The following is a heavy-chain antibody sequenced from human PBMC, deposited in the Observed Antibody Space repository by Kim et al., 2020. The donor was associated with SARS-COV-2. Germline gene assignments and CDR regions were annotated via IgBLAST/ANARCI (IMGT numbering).Heavy chain of an antibody. V-gene: IGHV7-4-1*02. Sequence: ASVKVSCKASGYMFSSHAIHWVRQAPGQGLEWMGWINTYTGNPTYAQGFTGRFVFSLDTSVSTTYLQISTLKTEDTAVYYCARWFGERSLDYWGQGTLVT. CDR3: ARWFGERSLDY. J-gene: IGHJ4*02. D-gene: IGHD3-10*01. CDR1: GYMFSSHA. CDR2: INTYTGNP.